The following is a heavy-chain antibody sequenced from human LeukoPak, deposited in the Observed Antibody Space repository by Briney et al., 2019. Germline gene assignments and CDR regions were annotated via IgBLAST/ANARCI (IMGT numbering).Heavy chain of an antibody. Sequence: GGSLRLSCAASGFTLNSYAMTWVRQAPGKGLEWVSSISGTGGNTDYADAVKGRFTISRDNSKNTLYLQMHSLRAEDTAVYYCARDGYNRIPNDYWGQGTLVTVSS. CDR1: GFTLNSYA. V-gene: IGHV3-23*01. D-gene: IGHD5-24*01. CDR3: ARDGYNRIPNDY. CDR2: ISGTGGNT. J-gene: IGHJ4*02.